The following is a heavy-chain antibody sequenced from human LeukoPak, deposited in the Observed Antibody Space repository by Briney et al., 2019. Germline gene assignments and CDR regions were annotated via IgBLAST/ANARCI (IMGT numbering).Heavy chain of an antibody. V-gene: IGHV3-53*01. D-gene: IGHD6-19*01. Sequence: GGSLRLSCAASGFTVSNNYMSWVRQSPGKGLEWVSVIYTDGSTYYADSVKGRFTISRDNSKNTVYLQMNSLRAEDTAVYYCARTPGIAVAGTGYFDYWGQGTLLTVSS. J-gene: IGHJ4*02. CDR1: GFTVSNNY. CDR3: ARTPGIAVAGTGYFDY. CDR2: IYTDGST.